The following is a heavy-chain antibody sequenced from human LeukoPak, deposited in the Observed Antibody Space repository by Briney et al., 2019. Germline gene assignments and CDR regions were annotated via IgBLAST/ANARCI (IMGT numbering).Heavy chain of an antibody. V-gene: IGHV4-34*01. CDR3: ARGGYNYGYNY. CDR1: GGSFSGFY. D-gene: IGHD5-18*01. CDR2: INHRGII. J-gene: IGHJ4*02. Sequence: SETLSLTCDLSGGSFSGFYWTWIRQSPGKGLEWIGEINHRGIINYNPSLKSRVSISTDTSNNQFSLRLTFVTAADTAVYYCARGGYNYGYNYWGQGNLVTVSS.